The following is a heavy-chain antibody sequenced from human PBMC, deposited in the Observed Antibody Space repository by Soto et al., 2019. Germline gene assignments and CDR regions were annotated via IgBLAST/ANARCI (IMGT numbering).Heavy chain of an antibody. Sequence: SVTLSLTCAVSGGSISSSNWWRWVRQPPGKGLEWIGAIYHSGSTTYNPSLTSRVTISVDKSKNQFSLKLSSVTAADTTVYFCSRDNGSGKDYYYYGMDVWGQGTTVTVSS. D-gene: IGHD3-10*01. CDR1: GGSISSSNW. CDR2: IYHSGST. CDR3: SRDNGSGKDYYYYGMDV. V-gene: IGHV4-4*02. J-gene: IGHJ6*02.